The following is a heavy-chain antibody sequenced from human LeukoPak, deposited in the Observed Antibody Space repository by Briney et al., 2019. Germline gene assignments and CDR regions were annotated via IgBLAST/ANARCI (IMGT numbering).Heavy chain of an antibody. V-gene: IGHV3-53*01. Sequence: GGSLRLSCAASGFTVITNDMTWVRQAPGKGLEWVSVIYRDGNTKYSDSVQGRFTISRDNSKNTLYLEMNSLGPDDTAVYYCARGVEPLAANTLAYWGQGTLVTVSS. CDR1: GFTVITND. CDR2: IYRDGNT. D-gene: IGHD1-14*01. CDR3: ARGVEPLAANTLAY. J-gene: IGHJ4*02.